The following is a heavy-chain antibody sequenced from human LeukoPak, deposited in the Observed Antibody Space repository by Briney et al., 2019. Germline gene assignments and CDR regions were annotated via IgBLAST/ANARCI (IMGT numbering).Heavy chain of an antibody. Sequence: SVKVSCKASGDTFSSYAISWVRQAPGQGLEWMGRIIPIFGTANYAQKFQGRVTITTDESTSTAYMELSSLRSEDTAVYYCARDRYYDSSGYYYWGQGTLVTVSS. J-gene: IGHJ4*02. CDR2: IIPIFGTA. CDR1: GDTFSSYA. D-gene: IGHD3-22*01. V-gene: IGHV1-69*05. CDR3: ARDRYYDSSGYYY.